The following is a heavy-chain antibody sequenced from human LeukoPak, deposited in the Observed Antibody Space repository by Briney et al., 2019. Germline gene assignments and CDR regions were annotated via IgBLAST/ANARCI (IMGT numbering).Heavy chain of an antibody. J-gene: IGHJ6*03. Sequence: SETLSLTCTVSGRSIRSVYWNWIRQSAGKGLEWIGRIYATDLTNYNPSLKSRVTMSVDTSKKQFALKLSAVTAADTAVYYCARMKPYDSTGYSPGHYMDVWGKGTTVTVSS. V-gene: IGHV4-4*07. CDR1: GRSIRSVY. CDR2: IYATDLT. D-gene: IGHD3-22*01. CDR3: ARMKPYDSTGYSPGHYMDV.